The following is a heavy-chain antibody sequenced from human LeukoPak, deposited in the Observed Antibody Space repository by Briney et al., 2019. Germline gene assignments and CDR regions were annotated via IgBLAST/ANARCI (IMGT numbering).Heavy chain of an antibody. CDR2: VYTSGST. J-gene: IGHJ6*02. CDR1: GGSISNYY. V-gene: IGHV4-4*07. D-gene: IGHD6-6*01. CDR3: GRTGIGSSYYYGMDV. Sequence: SETLSLTCTVSGGSISNYYWSWIRQPADRGLEWIGRVYTSGSTNYNPSLKSRVTMSVDTSKNQFSLNLSSVTAADTGVYYCGRTGIGSSYYYGMDVWGQGTMVTVSS.